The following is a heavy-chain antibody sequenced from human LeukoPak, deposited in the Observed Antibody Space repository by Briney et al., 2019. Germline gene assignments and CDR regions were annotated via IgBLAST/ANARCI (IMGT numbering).Heavy chain of an antibody. CDR3: AYYGSGRGFDY. D-gene: IGHD3-10*01. CDR2: IIPIFGTA. V-gene: IGHV1-69*05. J-gene: IGHJ4*02. Sequence: SVKVSCKASGGTFSSYAISWVRQAPGQGLEWVGGIIPIFGTANYAQKFQGRVTITTDESTSTDYMELSSMRSEDTAVYYCAYYGSGRGFDYWGQGTLVTVSS. CDR1: GGTFSSYA.